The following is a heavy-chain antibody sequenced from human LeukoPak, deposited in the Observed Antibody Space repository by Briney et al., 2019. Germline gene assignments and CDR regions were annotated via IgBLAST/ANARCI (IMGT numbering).Heavy chain of an antibody. CDR2: INHSGST. CDR1: GESFSGYY. D-gene: IGHD3-22*01. V-gene: IGHV4-34*01. CDR3: ARRTYYDRALGH. Sequence: SETLSLTCAVYGESFSGYYWSWIRQPPGKGLEWIGEINHSGSTNYNPSLKSRVTISVDTSKNQFSLKLSSVTAADTAVYYCARRTYYDRALGHWGQGTLVTVSS. J-gene: IGHJ4*02.